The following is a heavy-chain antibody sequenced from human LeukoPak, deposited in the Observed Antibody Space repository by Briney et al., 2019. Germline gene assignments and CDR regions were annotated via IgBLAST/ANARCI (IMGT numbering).Heavy chain of an antibody. J-gene: IGHJ6*02. CDR1: GFTFSSYA. CDR3: AHFGGVTHYYGMDV. Sequence: GGSLRLSCAASGFTFSSYAMSWVRQAPGKELVGVSAISDSGGSTYYADSVKGRFTISRDISKNTLYLQMNSLRAEDTAVYYCAHFGGVTHYYGMDVWGQGTTVTVSS. D-gene: IGHD3-16*01. V-gene: IGHV3-23*01. CDR2: ISDSGGST.